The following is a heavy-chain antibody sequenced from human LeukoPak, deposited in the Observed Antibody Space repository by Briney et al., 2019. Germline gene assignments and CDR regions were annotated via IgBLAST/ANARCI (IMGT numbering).Heavy chain of an antibody. V-gene: IGHV4-59*01. Sequence: SETLSLTCTVSGGSIRTYYWSWIRQPPGKGLEWIGYMYYSGSTNYNPSLKSRVTISVDTSKNQFSLKLSSVTAADTAVYYCARVRALSYYDSSGDLYYFDYWGQGTLVTVSS. J-gene: IGHJ4*02. CDR2: MYYSGST. D-gene: IGHD3-22*01. CDR1: GGSIRTYY. CDR3: ARVRALSYYDSSGDLYYFDY.